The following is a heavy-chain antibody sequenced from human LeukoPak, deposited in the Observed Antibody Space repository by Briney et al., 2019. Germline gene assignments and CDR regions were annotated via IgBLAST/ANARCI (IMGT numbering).Heavy chain of an antibody. CDR3: ATDLASSTSIKSGY. CDR2: FDPEDGET. CDR1: AYTLTKLS. V-gene: IGHV1-24*01. D-gene: IGHD2-2*01. J-gene: IGHJ4*02. Sequence: ASVKVSCKVSAYTLTKLSIRWVRQAPGKGLEWMGGFDPEDGETIYVQKLQGRVTMTEDTSTDTAYMELSGLRSEDTAVYYCATDLASSTSIKSGYWGQGTLVTVSS.